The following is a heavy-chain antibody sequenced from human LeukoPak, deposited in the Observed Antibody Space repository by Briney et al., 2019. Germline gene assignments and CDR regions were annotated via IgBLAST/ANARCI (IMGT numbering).Heavy chain of an antibody. V-gene: IGHV4-34*01. J-gene: IGHJ5*02. D-gene: IGHD3-10*01. CDR3: AREPDMGSGSWAPVARRYNWFDP. CDR1: GGSFSGYY. Sequence: SETLSLTCAVYGGSFSGYYWSWIRQPPGKGLEWIGEINHSGSTNYNPSLKSRVTISVDTSKNQFSLKLSSVTAADTAVYYCAREPDMGSGSWAPVARRYNWFDPWGQGTLVTVSS. CDR2: INHSGST.